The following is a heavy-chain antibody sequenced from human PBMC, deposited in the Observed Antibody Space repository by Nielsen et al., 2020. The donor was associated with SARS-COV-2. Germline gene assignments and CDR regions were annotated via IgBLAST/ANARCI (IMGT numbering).Heavy chain of an antibody. CDR1: GFTFSSYW. D-gene: IGHD6-19*01. V-gene: IGHV3-7*01. J-gene: IGHJ6*02. Sequence: GGSLRLSCAASGFTFSSYWMSWVRQAPGKGLEWVANIKQDGSEKYYVDSVKGRFTISRDNAKNSLYLQMNSLRAEDTAVYYCARVPSSGWSGPPLFSYYYYGMDVWGQGTTVTVSS. CDR3: ARVPSSGWSGPPLFSYYYYGMDV. CDR2: IKQDGSEK.